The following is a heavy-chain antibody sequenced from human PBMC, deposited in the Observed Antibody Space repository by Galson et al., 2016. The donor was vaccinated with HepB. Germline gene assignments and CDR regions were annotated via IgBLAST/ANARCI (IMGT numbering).Heavy chain of an antibody. Sequence: SLRLSCAASGIDVKTNYMSWVRQAPGKGPEWVLVLQSTGISNYADSVTGRFTISRDISRNTLSLQMNNLRTDDTGVYYCARVFPSGYRSPFHAYDVWGQGTLVTVS. CDR3: ARVFPSGYRSPFHAYDV. CDR1: GIDVKTNY. J-gene: IGHJ3*01. D-gene: IGHD5-12*01. V-gene: IGHV3-66*01. CDR2: LQSTGIS.